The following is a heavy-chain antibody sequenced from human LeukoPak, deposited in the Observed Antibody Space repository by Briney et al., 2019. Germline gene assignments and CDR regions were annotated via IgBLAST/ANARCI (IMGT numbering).Heavy chain of an antibody. J-gene: IGHJ2*01. CDR2: ICYSGST. CDR3: ARYYYNSGTSRYFDL. V-gene: IGHV4-39*01. CDR1: GGSISSSSYC. D-gene: IGHD3-10*01. Sequence: SETLSLTCTVSGGSISSSSYCWGWICQPPGKGLEWIGVICYSGSTYYNPSLKSGVTISEDTSKNQFSLKLSSVTAADTAVYYCARYYYNSGTSRYFDLWGRGTLVTVSS.